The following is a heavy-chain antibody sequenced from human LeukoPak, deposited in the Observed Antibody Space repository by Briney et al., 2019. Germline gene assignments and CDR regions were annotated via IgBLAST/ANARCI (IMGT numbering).Heavy chain of an antibody. CDR2: IWYDGSNK. V-gene: IGHV3-33*01. D-gene: IGHD2-8*01. CDR3: ARGYCTNGVCPYYYYGMDV. J-gene: IGHJ6*02. Sequence: GGSLRLSCAASGFTFSSYGMHWVRQAPGKGLEWVAVIWYDGSNKYYADSVKGRFTISRDNSKNTLYLQMNSLRAEDTAVYHCARGYCTNGVCPYYYYGMDVWGQGTTVTVSS. CDR1: GFTFSSYG.